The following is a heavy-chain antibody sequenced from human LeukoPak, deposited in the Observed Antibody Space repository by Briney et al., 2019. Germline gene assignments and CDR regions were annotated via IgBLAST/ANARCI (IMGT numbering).Heavy chain of an antibody. CDR1: GGSISSSSYY. CDR3: ARRYCSGGSCHEGFDP. V-gene: IGHV4-61*05. Sequence: SETLSLTCTVSGGSISSSSYYWNWIRQPPGKGLEWIGYMFSSGSTNYNPSLKSRVTISVDTSKNQFSLKLSSVTAADTAVYYCARRYCSGGSCHEGFDPWGQGTLVTVSS. CDR2: MFSSGST. J-gene: IGHJ5*02. D-gene: IGHD2-15*01.